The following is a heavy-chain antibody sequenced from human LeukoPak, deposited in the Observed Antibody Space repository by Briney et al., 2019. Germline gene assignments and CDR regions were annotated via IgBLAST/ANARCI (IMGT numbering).Heavy chain of an antibody. CDR1: GFTFSSYW. D-gene: IGHD5-12*01. V-gene: IGHV3-7*01. J-gene: IGHJ5*02. CDR2: INQDGSEK. Sequence: GGSPRLSCAASGFTFSSYWMSWVRQAPGKGLEWVANINQDGSEKYYVDSVKSRFTISRDNAKNSLYLQMNSLRAEDTAVYYCASLQVALKFDPWGQGTLVTVSS. CDR3: ASLQVALKFDP.